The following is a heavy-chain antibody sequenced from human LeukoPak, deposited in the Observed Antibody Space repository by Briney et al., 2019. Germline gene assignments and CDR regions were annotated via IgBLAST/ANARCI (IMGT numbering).Heavy chain of an antibody. V-gene: IGHV1-69*13. Sequence: SVKVSCTASGGTFSSYAISWVRQAAGQGLEWMGGIIPIFGTANYAQKFQGRVTITADESTSTAYMELSSLRSEDTAVYYCARGGNQAYCGGDCYNYGMDVWGQGTTVTVSS. CDR3: ARGGNQAYCGGDCYNYGMDV. J-gene: IGHJ6*02. CDR2: IIPIFGTA. CDR1: GGTFSSYA. D-gene: IGHD2-21*02.